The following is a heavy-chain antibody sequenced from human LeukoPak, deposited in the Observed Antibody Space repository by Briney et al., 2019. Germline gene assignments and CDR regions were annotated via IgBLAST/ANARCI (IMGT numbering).Heavy chain of an antibody. CDR3: ARDDFGVALGGD. Sequence: ASETLSLTCAVYGGSFSGYYWSWIRQSPGKGLEWIGQINHRGSTNYNPSLKSRVTISLDTSKNQFSLKLTSVTAADTAVYYCARDDFGVALGGDWGKGTTVTVSS. CDR2: INHRGST. V-gene: IGHV4-34*01. J-gene: IGHJ6*03. CDR1: GGSFSGYY. D-gene: IGHD3-3*01.